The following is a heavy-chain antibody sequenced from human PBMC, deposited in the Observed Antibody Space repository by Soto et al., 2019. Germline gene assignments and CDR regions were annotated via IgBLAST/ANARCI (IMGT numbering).Heavy chain of an antibody. J-gene: IGHJ4*02. CDR3: SRSLDS. Sequence: EVQLMESGGGLVQPGGSLRLSCAASGFTFSTYWMDWVRQTPGKGLKWVANINQDGSEKNYVDSVKGRFTIYRDNAKNSLYLQMSSLTAEDSALYYCSRSLDSWGQGTLVTVSS. CDR2: INQDGSEK. V-gene: IGHV3-7*01. CDR1: GFTFSTYW.